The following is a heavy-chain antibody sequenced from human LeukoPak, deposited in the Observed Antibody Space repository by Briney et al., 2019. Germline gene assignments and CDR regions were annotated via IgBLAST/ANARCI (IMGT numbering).Heavy chain of an antibody. CDR2: ISSSGSTI. CDR1: GFXFSRYE. CDR3: ARGSEIVGASTGYWYFDL. Sequence: GGSLRLSCAASGFXFSRYEMNWVRQAPGKGLEWVSVISSSGSTIYYADPVKGRFTISRDNAKYSLYLQMNSLRAEDTAVYYCARGSEIVGASTGYWYFDLWGRGTLVTVSS. J-gene: IGHJ2*01. D-gene: IGHD1-26*01. V-gene: IGHV3-48*03.